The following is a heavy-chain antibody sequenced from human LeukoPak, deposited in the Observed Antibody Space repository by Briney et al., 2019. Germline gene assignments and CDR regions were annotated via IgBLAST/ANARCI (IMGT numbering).Heavy chain of an antibody. CDR2: TYHSGST. D-gene: IGHD3-16*01. CDR1: GGSISSGGYY. J-gene: IGHJ4*02. CDR3: ARGRYGLLPFDY. Sequence: SETLSLTCTVSGGSISSGGYYWSWIRQPPGKGLEWIGYTYHSGSTYYNPSLKSRVTISVDRSKNQFSLKLSSVTAADTAVYYCARGRYGLLPFDYWGQGTLVTVSS. V-gene: IGHV4-30-2*01.